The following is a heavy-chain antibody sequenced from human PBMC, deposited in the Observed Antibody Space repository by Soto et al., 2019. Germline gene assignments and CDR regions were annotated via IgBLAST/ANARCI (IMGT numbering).Heavy chain of an antibody. CDR2: ISSSSSTI. D-gene: IGHD3-9*01. CDR1: GFTFSSYS. Sequence: EVQLVESGGGLVQPGGSLRLSCAASGFTFSSYSMNWVRQAPGKVLEWVSYISSSSSTIYYADSVKGRFTISRDNAKNSLYLQMNSLRAEDTAVYYCADWDYYYGMDVWGQGTTVTVSS. J-gene: IGHJ6*02. V-gene: IGHV3-48*01. CDR3: ADWDYYYGMDV.